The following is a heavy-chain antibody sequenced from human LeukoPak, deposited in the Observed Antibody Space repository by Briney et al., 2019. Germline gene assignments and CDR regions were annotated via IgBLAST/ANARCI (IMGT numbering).Heavy chain of an antibody. V-gene: IGHV3-48*03. CDR3: ARAGYSSSD. D-gene: IGHD6-6*01. J-gene: IGHJ4*02. CDR2: ISSSGSTI. Sequence: GGTLRLSCAASGFTFSSYEMNWVRQAPGKGLEWVSYISSSGSTIYYPDSVKGRFTISRDNAKNSLYLQMNSLRAEDTAVYYCARAGYSSSDWGQGTLVTVSS. CDR1: GFTFSSYE.